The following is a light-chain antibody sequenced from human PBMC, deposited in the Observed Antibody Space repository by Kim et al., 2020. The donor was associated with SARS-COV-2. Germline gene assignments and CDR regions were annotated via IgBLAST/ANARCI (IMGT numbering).Light chain of an antibody. J-gene: IGLJ2*01. V-gene: IGLV3-19*01. CDR2: GKN. CDR3: NSRDSSSNQVV. CDR1: SLRSYY. Sequence: SSELTQYPAVSVALGQTVRITCQGDSLRSYYASWYQQKPGQAPVLVIYGKNNRPSGIPDRFSGSSSGNTASLTITGAQAEDEADYYCNSRDSSSNQVVFG.